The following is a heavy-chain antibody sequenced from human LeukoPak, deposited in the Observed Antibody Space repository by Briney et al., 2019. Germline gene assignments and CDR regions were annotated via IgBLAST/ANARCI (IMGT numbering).Heavy chain of an antibody. Sequence: GESLKISCKGSGYSFTSYWIGWVRQMPGKGLEWMGIIYPGDSDTRYSLSFQGQVTISADKSISTAYLQWSSLKASDTAMYYCARLLNPYYYDSSDYYYWGQGTLVTVSS. CDR3: ARLLNPYYYDSSDYYY. J-gene: IGHJ4*02. CDR1: GYSFTSYW. CDR2: IYPGDSDT. V-gene: IGHV5-51*01. D-gene: IGHD3-22*01.